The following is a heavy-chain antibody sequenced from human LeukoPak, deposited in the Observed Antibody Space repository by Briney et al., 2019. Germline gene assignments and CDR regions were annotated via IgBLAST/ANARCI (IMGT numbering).Heavy chain of an antibody. V-gene: IGHV4-30-4*08. J-gene: IGHJ4*02. CDR3: ARDQNYYDSSGPNDY. Sequence: PSQTLSLTCTVCGGSISSGDYYWSWIRQPPGKGLEWIGYIYYSGSTYYNPSLKSRVTISVDTSKNQFSLKLSSVTAADTAVYYCARDQNYYDSSGPNDYWGQGTLVTVSS. CDR1: GGSISSGDYY. CDR2: IYYSGST. D-gene: IGHD3-22*01.